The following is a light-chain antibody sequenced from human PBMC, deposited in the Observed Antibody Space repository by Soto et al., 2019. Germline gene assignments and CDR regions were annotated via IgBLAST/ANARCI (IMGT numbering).Light chain of an antibody. Sequence: EIVLTQSPATLSLSPGERANLSCRASQSVRTFLAWYQQKPGQAPRLRIYDASKRATGIPDRFSGSGSGTDFTLTISSLEPEDFAVYYCQQRSTWPPALSFGGGTKVEI. J-gene: IGKJ4*01. CDR2: DAS. V-gene: IGKV3-11*01. CDR1: QSVRTF. CDR3: QQRSTWPPALS.